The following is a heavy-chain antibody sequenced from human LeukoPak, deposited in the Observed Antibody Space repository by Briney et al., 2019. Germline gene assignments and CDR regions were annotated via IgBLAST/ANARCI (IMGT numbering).Heavy chain of an antibody. CDR1: GGSISSGGSY. J-gene: IGHJ6*02. CDR3: ARVVTYSYGYGYYGMDV. Sequence: PSETLSLTCTVSGGSISSGGSYWSWIRQHPGKGLEWIGYIYYSGSTYYNPSLKSRVTISVDPSKNQFSLKLSSVTAADTAVYYCARVVTYSYGYGYYGMDVWGQGTTVTVSS. CDR2: IYYSGST. V-gene: IGHV4-31*03. D-gene: IGHD5-18*01.